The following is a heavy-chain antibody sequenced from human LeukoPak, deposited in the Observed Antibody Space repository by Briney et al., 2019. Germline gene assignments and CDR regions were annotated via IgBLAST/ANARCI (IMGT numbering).Heavy chain of an antibody. V-gene: IGHV3-33*01. CDR3: ARERTYYYYGMDV. Sequence: GGSLRLSCAASGFTFSSYGMHWVRQAPGKGQEWVAVIWYDGSNKYYADSVKGRFTISRDNSKNTLYLQMNSLRAEDTAVYYCARERTYYYYGMDVWGQGTTVTVSS. CDR1: GFTFSSYG. J-gene: IGHJ6*02. CDR2: IWYDGSNK.